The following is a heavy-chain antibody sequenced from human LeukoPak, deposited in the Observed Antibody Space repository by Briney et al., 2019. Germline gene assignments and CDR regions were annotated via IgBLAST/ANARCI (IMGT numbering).Heavy chain of an antibody. Sequence: TLSLTCVVSGGSLSSGGYSWSWIRQPPGKGLEWVGYIYQSESKYFNPSRKSRVTISIDRSNNQFSLKLSSVTAADTAVYFCARGGYCMSAFCYMYAMDVWGKGTTVTVSP. D-gene: IGHD2-15*01. CDR1: GGSLSSGGYS. CDR2: IYQSESK. V-gene: IGHV4-30-2*01. J-gene: IGHJ6*04. CDR3: ARGGYCMSAFCYMYAMDV.